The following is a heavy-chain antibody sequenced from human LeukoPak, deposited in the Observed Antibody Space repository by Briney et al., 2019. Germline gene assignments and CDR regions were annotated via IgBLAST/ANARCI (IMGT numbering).Heavy chain of an antibody. D-gene: IGHD3-22*01. V-gene: IGHV1-2*02. Sequence: ASVKVSCKASGYTFTGYYMHWVRQAPGQGLEWMGWINPNSGGTNYAQKFQGRVTMTRDTSISTAYMELSRLRSDDTAVYYCAKAPYYYDSSGLRQADYWGQGTLVTVSS. CDR2: INPNSGGT. CDR3: AKAPYYYDSSGLRQADY. J-gene: IGHJ4*02. CDR1: GYTFTGYY.